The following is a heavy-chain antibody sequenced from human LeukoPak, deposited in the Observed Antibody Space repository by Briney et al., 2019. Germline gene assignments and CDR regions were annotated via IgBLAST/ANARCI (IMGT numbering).Heavy chain of an antibody. CDR3: AKVRVITIFGVVEYYFDY. CDR1: GFTFSSYA. Sequence: GGSLRLSCAASGFTFSSYAMSWVRQAPGKGLEWVSAISGSGGSTYYADSVKGRFTISRDNSKNTLYLQMNSLRAEDTAVYYCAKVRVITIFGVVEYYFDYWGQGTLVTVSS. D-gene: IGHD3-3*01. CDR2: ISGSGGST. V-gene: IGHV3-23*01. J-gene: IGHJ4*02.